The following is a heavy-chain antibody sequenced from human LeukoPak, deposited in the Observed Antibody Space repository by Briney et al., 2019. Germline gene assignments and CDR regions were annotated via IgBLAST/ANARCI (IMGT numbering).Heavy chain of an antibody. CDR1: GYSISSGYY. CDR3: ARQTGSGLFILP. Sequence: SETLSLTCTVSGYSISSGYYWGWIRQPPGKGLEWIGSIYYSGNTYYNASLKSQVSISIDTSKNQFSLRLTSVIAADTAVYYCARQTGSGLFILPGGQGTLVTVSS. D-gene: IGHD3/OR15-3a*01. CDR2: IYYSGNT. J-gene: IGHJ4*02. V-gene: IGHV4-38-2*02.